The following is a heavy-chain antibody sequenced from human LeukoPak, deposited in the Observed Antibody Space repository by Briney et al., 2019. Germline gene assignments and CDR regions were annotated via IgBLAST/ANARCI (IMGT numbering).Heavy chain of an antibody. CDR2: INHSGST. V-gene: IGHV4-39*01. CDR3: ARHGISGWYIDDY. CDR1: GGSISSSSYY. J-gene: IGHJ4*02. D-gene: IGHD6-19*01. Sequence: PSETLSLTCTVSGGSISSSSYYWGWIRQPPGKGLEWIGEINHSGSTNYNPSLKSRVTISVDTSKNQFSLKLSSVTAADTAVYYCARHGISGWYIDDYWGQGTLVTVSS.